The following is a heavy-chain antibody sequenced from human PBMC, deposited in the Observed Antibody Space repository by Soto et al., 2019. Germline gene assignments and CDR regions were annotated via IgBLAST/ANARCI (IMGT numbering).Heavy chain of an antibody. CDR3: ARAHNDNADGPMEF. D-gene: IGHD1-1*01. CDR1: GGTFTSFA. Sequence: QVQLVQSGAEVKMPGSSVKVSCKASGGTFTSFAFSWVRQAPGQGLEWMGGIIPIFITPNYAQKFRGRVTITGDESTTTVHMELRSLRFADTAIYYCARAHNDNADGPMEFWGQGTLLTVSS. V-gene: IGHV1-69*12. J-gene: IGHJ4*02. CDR2: IIPIFITP.